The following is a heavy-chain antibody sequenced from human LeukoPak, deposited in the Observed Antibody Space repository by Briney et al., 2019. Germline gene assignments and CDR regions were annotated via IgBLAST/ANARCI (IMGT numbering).Heavy chain of an antibody. CDR3: ARKGPEYYDFWSGYLGNFDY. Sequence: GESLKISCKGSGYSFTSYWIGWVRQMPGKGLEWMGIIYPGDSDTRYSPSFQGQVTISADKSISTAYLQWSSLKASDTAMYYCARKGPEYYDFWSGYLGNFDYWGQGTLVTVSS. CDR2: IYPGDSDT. D-gene: IGHD3-3*01. J-gene: IGHJ4*02. CDR1: GYSFTSYW. V-gene: IGHV5-51*01.